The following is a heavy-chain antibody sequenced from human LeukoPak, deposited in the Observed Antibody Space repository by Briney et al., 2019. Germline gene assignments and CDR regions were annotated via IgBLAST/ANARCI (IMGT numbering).Heavy chain of an antibody. CDR2: FSGSGGSP. CDR3: AKARSAVGTFDY. J-gene: IGHJ4*02. Sequence: GGSLRLSCAASGFSISSYALAWVRQTPGKGLEWVSGFSGSGGSPYYADSVKGRFTISRDNSKDTLYLQINSLRAEDTAVYYSAKARSAVGTFDYWGQGTLVTVSS. CDR1: GFSISSYA. V-gene: IGHV3-23*01. D-gene: IGHD4-23*01.